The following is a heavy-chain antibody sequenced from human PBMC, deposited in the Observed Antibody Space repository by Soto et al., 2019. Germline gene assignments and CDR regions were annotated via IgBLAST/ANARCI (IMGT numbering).Heavy chain of an antibody. J-gene: IGHJ4*02. V-gene: IGHV1-69*12. CDR1: GGTFSRYA. CDR2: IIPIFGTA. Sequence: QVQLVQSGAEVKKPGSSVKVSCKASGGTFSRYAISWVRQAPGQGLEWMGGIIPIFGTANYAQKFQGRVTITADETTSIAYMELSSLRSEDTAVYYCARASPTTVSTYWDYWGQGTLVTVSS. D-gene: IGHD4-17*01. CDR3: ARASPTTVSTYWDY.